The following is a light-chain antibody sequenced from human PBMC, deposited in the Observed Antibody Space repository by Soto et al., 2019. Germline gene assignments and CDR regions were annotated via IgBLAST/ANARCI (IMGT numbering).Light chain of an antibody. CDR2: EVS. Sequence: QSALTQPASVSGSPGQSITISCTGTSSDVGGYSYVSWFQQYPGKAPKLIIYEVSNRPSGISDRFSGSKSGNTASLTISGLQAEDEADYYCSSYTSSSTLVFGGGTKLTVL. CDR1: SSDVGGYSY. J-gene: IGLJ2*01. V-gene: IGLV2-14*01. CDR3: SSYTSSSTLV.